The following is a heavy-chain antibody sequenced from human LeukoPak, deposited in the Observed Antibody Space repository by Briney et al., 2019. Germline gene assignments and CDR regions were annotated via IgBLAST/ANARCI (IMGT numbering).Heavy chain of an antibody. J-gene: IGHJ4*02. CDR1: GGSISSGSYY. V-gene: IGHV4-61*02. D-gene: IGHD3-10*01. CDR2: THTSGST. CDR3: ASTRFGEFDY. Sequence: PSQTLSLTCTVSGGSISSGSYYWSWIRQPAGKGLEWIGRTHTSGSTNYDPSLKSRVTISVDTSKNQFSLKLSSVTAADTAVYYCASTRFGEFDYWGQGTLVTVSS.